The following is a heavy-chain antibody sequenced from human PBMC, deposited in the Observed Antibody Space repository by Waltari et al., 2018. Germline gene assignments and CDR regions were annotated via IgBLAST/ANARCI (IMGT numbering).Heavy chain of an antibody. J-gene: IGHJ2*01. V-gene: IGHV3-33*01. Sequence: QVQLVESGGGVVQPGRSLRLSCAASGFTFSSSGMHWVRPAPGKGPEWVAVIWYDGSNKYYADSVKGRFTISRDNSKNTLYLQMNSLRAEDTAVYYCARTPLGYCGGDCYSDWYFDLWGRGTLVTVSS. D-gene: IGHD2-21*02. CDR1: GFTFSSSG. CDR3: ARTPLGYCGGDCYSDWYFDL. CDR2: IWYDGSNK.